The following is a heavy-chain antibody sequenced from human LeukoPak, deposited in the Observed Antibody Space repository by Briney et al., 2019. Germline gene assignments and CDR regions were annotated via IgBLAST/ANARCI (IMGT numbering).Heavy chain of an antibody. CDR3: ARDPGTTDDY. CDR2: IYHSGRT. CDR1: GYSISSGYY. J-gene: IGHJ4*02. Sequence: PSETLSLTCTVSGYSISSGYYWGWIRQPPGKGLEWIGSIYHSGRTYYNPSLKSRVTISVDTSKNQFSLKLSTVTAADTAVYYCARDPGTTDDYWGQGTLVTVSS. V-gene: IGHV4-38-2*02. D-gene: IGHD1-7*01.